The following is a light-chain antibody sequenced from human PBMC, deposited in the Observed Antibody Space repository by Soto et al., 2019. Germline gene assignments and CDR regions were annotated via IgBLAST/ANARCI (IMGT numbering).Light chain of an antibody. V-gene: IGKV1-39*01. Sequence: DIQMTQSPSSLSTSVGDRVTITCRASQRISYYLNWYQQKPGKAPKLLIYAASSLQSGVPSRFSGSGSGTDFTLSISTLQAEDSATYYCQPTYSTPYTFGQGTKLEIK. CDR1: QRISYY. CDR3: QPTYSTPYT. CDR2: AAS. J-gene: IGKJ2*01.